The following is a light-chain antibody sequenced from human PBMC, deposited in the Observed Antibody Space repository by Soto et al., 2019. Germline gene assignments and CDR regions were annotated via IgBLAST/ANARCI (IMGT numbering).Light chain of an antibody. Sequence: EIVLTQSPATLSLSPGERATLSCRASQSVSSYLAWYQHKPGQAPRLLIYDASTMATGIPARFSGSGSGTDFTLTITSLEPEDFAVYYCQQRSNWPPTFGQGTKVEVK. J-gene: IGKJ1*01. V-gene: IGKV3-11*01. CDR3: QQRSNWPPT. CDR2: DAS. CDR1: QSVSSY.